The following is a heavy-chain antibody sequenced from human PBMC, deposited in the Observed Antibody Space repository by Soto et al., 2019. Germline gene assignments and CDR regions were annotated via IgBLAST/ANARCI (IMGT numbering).Heavy chain of an antibody. CDR1: GGSVSSVSYY. J-gene: IGHJ4*02. CDR2: IYNSGST. D-gene: IGHD3-10*01. Sequence: LSLTCTVSGGSVSSVSYYRSWIRQPPGKRLEWIGYIYNSGSTKYNPSLKSRVTMSIDTSKNQFSLRLSSVTAADTAVYYCARVLWYYASGSSNADHYFDYWGQGTLVTVSS. CDR3: ARVLWYYASGSSNADHYFDY. V-gene: IGHV4-61*01.